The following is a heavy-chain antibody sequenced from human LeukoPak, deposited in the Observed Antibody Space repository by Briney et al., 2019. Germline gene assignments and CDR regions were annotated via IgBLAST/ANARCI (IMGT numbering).Heavy chain of an antibody. CDR1: GGSITSYY. Sequence: SETLSLTCAVYGGSITSYYWSWIRQTPRRGLEWVGEIHYTGATSYNTSLKSRDNISTGTSKNQFSLRLSSVTAADTAVYYCARGNILAGYCFDFWGQGALVTVSS. CDR3: ARGNILAGYCFDF. J-gene: IGHJ4*02. D-gene: IGHD3-9*01. V-gene: IGHV4-34*01. CDR2: IHYTGAT.